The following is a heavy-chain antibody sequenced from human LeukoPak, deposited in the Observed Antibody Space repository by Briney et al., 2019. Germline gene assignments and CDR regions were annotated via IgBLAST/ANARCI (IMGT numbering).Heavy chain of an antibody. V-gene: IGHV4-39*01. Sequence: SETLSLTCSVSGGSISSNSYYWGWIRQPPGKGLEWMGHIYYSGGTYYNPSLKSRVTISVDTSKNQFSLKLNSVTAADTAAYYCARRDHYYDSSGYRAHFDYWGQGTLVTVSS. D-gene: IGHD3-22*01. CDR1: GGSISSNSYY. J-gene: IGHJ4*02. CDR2: IYYSGGT. CDR3: ARRDHYYDSSGYRAHFDY.